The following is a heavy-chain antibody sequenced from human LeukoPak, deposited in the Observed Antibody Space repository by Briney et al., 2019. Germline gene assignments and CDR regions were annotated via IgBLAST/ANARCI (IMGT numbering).Heavy chain of an antibody. Sequence: SETLSLTCTVSGGSMTSSSYYWGWIRQPPGEGLEWIGTIYYSGNTYYDPSLKSRVTISVDTSKNHFSLKLSSVTAADSAAYFCVRLNTGYCSGGSCHTDRYYFYMDVWGKGSTVTVSS. CDR2: IYYSGNT. J-gene: IGHJ6*03. V-gene: IGHV4-39*02. CDR1: GGSMTSSSYY. CDR3: VRLNTGYCSGGSCHTDRYYFYMDV. D-gene: IGHD2-15*01.